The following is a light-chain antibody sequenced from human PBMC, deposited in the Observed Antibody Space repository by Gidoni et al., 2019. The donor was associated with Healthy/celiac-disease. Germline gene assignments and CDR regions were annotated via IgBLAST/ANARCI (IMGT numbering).Light chain of an antibody. J-gene: IGKJ1*01. CDR1: QSCSSY. CDR2: AAS. V-gene: IGKV1-39*01. CDR3: LQSYSKSWT. Sequence: DLPMSHSPSSLSASVGDSVTITCRAGQSCSSYLNWYQQKPGKAPKLLIDAASSLQSGVPSRFSGSGSGTDFTLNISSLQTEDFATYYCLQSYSKSWTFGQGTKVEIK.